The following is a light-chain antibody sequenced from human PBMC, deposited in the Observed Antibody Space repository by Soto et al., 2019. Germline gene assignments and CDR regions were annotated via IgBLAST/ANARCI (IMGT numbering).Light chain of an antibody. CDR3: QQRNNWRDT. CDR1: QSVSNNY. V-gene: IGKV3D-20*02. Sequence: EIVLTQSPGTLSLSQGARATLYCRASQSVSNNYLAWYPKKPGQAPRLVIYGASSRATGIPARFSRSGSGTDFTLTIRSLDTEDCAVYDGQQRNNWRDTFCPLTRREIK. J-gene: IGKJ5*01. CDR2: GAS.